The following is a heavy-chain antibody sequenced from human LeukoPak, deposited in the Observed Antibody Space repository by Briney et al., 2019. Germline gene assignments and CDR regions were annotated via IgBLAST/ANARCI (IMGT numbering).Heavy chain of an antibody. CDR1: GYTFTNYY. V-gene: IGHV1-46*01. CDR2: INVSVDRT. Sequence: ASVKVSCKASGYTFTNYYMHWVRQAPGQGLEWMGMINVSVDRTNYAQKFQGRVTMTRDTSTSTVYMELNSLTSEDTAVYFCSREESGGTFDYWGQGTQVTVSS. J-gene: IGHJ4*02. CDR3: SREESGGTFDY. D-gene: IGHD2-15*01.